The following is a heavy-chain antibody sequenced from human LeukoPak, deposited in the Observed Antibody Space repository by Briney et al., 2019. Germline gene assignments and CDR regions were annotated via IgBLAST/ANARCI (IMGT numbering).Heavy chain of an antibody. D-gene: IGHD4-17*01. V-gene: IGHV1-2*06. CDR2: IHPNSGAT. J-gene: IGHJ5*02. Sequence: GGSLRLSCAASGFTFSSYAMHWVRQAPGQGLEWMGRIHPNSGATNSAQKFQGRVTMTRDTSITTAYMELSRLTSDDTAVYYCARVEAVTNSNWFDPWGQGTLVTVSS. CDR1: GFTFSSYA. CDR3: ARVEAVTNSNWFDP.